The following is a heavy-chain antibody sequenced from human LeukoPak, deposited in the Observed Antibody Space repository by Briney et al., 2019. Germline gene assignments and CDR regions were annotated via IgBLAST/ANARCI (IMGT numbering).Heavy chain of an antibody. CDR1: GFTFSSYS. CDR2: ISSSSSTI. CDR3: ARDQLGARNSRFAY. J-gene: IGHJ4*02. D-gene: IGHD4-23*01. Sequence: PGGSLRLSCAASGFTFSSYSMNWVRQAPGKGLEWVSYISSSSSTIYYADSVKGRFTISRDNAKNSLYLQMSSLRAEDTAVYYCARDQLGARNSRFAYWGQGTLVTVSS. V-gene: IGHV3-48*04.